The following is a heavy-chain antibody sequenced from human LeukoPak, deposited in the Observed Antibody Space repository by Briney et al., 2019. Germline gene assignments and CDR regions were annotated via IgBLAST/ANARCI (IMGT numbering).Heavy chain of an antibody. CDR3: ARNSDILTESYGAFDM. CDR2: VYMAGST. V-gene: IGHV3-53*01. Sequence: PGGSLRLSCALSGFTVTDYYMSWVRQAPGKGLEWVSVVYMAGSTYCAHSVRGRFTVSRDTSKNTVYLQMNSLRVEDTAVYYCARNSDILTESYGAFDMWGQGTMVTVSS. CDR1: GFTVTDYY. J-gene: IGHJ3*02. D-gene: IGHD3-9*01.